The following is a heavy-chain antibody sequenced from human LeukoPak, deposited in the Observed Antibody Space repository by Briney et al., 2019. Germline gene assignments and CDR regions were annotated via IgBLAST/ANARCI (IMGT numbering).Heavy chain of an antibody. J-gene: IGHJ3*02. CDR2: ILSDGSNK. D-gene: IGHD2-2*01. V-gene: IGHV3-30*03. Sequence: GGSLRLSCAASGFTFSTYGMHWVRQAPGKGLEWVAVILSDGSNKYYADSVKGRFTISRDNSKNTVYLQMNSLRAEDTAVYYCARGGAVEPAVPTIWGQGTMVTVSS. CDR1: GFTFSTYG. CDR3: ARGGAVEPAVPTI.